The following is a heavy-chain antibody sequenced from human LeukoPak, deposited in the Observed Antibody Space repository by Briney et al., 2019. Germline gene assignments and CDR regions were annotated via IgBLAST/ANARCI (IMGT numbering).Heavy chain of an antibody. V-gene: IGHV3-30*18. CDR3: AKWPAYSSGWYSYGMDV. CDR1: GFLFSDYG. Sequence: GGSLRLSCAASGFLFSDYGAHWVRQAPGKGLEWVAVISFDGRNKFYGNSVKGRFTISRDNSKNTLYLQMNSLRAEDTAVYYCAKWPAYSSGWYSYGMDVWGQGTTVTVSS. J-gene: IGHJ6*02. CDR2: ISFDGRNK. D-gene: IGHD6-19*01.